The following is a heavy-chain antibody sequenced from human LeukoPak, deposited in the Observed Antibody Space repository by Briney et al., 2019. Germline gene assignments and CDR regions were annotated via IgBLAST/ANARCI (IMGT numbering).Heavy chain of an antibody. D-gene: IGHD3-22*01. Sequence: GGSLRLSCAASGFTFSSYSMSWVRQAPGKGLEWVSSITGGGGGTYFADSVKDRFTISRDNSRNTLYLQLNSLRAEDTAVYYCAKSPYYDASGYNREYYFDCWGQGTLVTVSS. CDR3: AKSPYYDASGYNREYYFDC. J-gene: IGHJ4*02. CDR1: GFTFSSYS. V-gene: IGHV3-23*01. CDR2: ITGGGGGT.